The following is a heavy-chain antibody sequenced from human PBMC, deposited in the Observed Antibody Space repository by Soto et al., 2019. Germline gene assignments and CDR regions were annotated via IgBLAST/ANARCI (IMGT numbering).Heavy chain of an antibody. J-gene: IGHJ6*01. V-gene: IGHV3-74*01. CDR1: GFTFSSNC. CDR2: ISTDRSTT. Sequence: LRLSCAASGFTFSSNCVHWVRQAPGKGLVWVSRISTDRSTTGYADSVKGRFTISTDNAKNTLYLDMRSLRAEDTAVYFCARGTCCLGVCGQGTTVTVS. CDR3: ARGTCCLGV. D-gene: IGHD3-16*01.